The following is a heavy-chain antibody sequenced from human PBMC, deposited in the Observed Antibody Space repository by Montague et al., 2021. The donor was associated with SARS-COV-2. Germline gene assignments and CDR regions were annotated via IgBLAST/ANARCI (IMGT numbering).Heavy chain of an antibody. Sequence: SETLSLTCTVSGGSISSSSNYWGWIRQPPGKGLEWIGNLYYSGSTYYNPSLKSRVTISVDTSKNQFSLKLSSVTAADTAVYYCARLNFHITIFGVVSSRVFDXWGQGTLVTVSS. J-gene: IGHJ4*02. CDR1: GGSISSSSNY. D-gene: IGHD3-3*01. CDR3: ARLNFHITIFGVVSSRVFDX. CDR2: LYYSGST. V-gene: IGHV4-39*01.